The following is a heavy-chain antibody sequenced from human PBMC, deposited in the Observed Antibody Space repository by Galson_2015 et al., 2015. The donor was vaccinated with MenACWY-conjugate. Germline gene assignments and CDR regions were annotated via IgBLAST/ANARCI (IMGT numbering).Heavy chain of an antibody. CDR1: GFTFSSYW. D-gene: IGHD3-16*02. J-gene: IGHJ4*02. CDR2: IKQDGTER. V-gene: IGHV3-7*03. CDR3: ATSERFRLYQFYGMDV. Sequence: SLRLSCAASGFTFSSYWMTWVRQGPGQGLEWLANIKQDGTERYYVDSVKGRFTISRDNAKNSLYLEMNSLRGEDTAVYYCATSERFRLYQFYGMDVWGRGALVTVSS.